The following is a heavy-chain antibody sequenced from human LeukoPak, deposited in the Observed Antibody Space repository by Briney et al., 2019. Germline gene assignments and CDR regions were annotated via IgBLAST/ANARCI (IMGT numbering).Heavy chain of an antibody. CDR2: IKQDGSEK. D-gene: IGHD1-1*01. CDR1: GFTFNTYA. J-gene: IGHJ5*02. Sequence: PGGSLRLSCEASGFTFNTYAIYWVRQAPGKGLEWVANIKQDGSEKYYVDSVKGRFTISRDNAKNSLYLQMNSLRAEDTAVYYCAREERYNWNDVWFDPWGQGTLVTVSS. V-gene: IGHV3-7*01. CDR3: AREERYNWNDVWFDP.